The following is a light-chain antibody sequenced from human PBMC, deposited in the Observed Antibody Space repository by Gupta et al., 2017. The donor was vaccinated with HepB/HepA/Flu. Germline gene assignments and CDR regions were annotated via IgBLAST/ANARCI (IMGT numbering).Light chain of an antibody. V-gene: IGLV3-19*01. J-gene: IGLJ2*01. Sequence: SSELTQSPAVSVALGQTVRITCQGDSLRGFSASWYQQKPGQAPVLVIYRNNNRPSGIPDRFSGSSSGNTASLTITGAQAEDEAEYYCNSRDSSGNHLRVVFGGGTKLTVL. CDR2: RNN. CDR3: NSRDSSGNHLRVV. CDR1: SLRGFS.